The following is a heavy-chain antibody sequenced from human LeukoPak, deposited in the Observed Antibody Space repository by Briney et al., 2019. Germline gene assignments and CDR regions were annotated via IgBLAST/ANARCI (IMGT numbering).Heavy chain of an antibody. CDR1: GFTFSSYG. D-gene: IGHD6-19*01. CDR3: ARDLAVAGRASNWFDP. CDR2: ISYDGSNK. Sequence: GGSLRLSCAASGFTFSSYGMHWVRQAPGKGLEWVAAISYDGSNKYYADSVKGRFTISRDNSKNTLYLQMNSLRSEDTAVYYCARDLAVAGRASNWFDPWGQGTLVTVSS. V-gene: IGHV3-30*03. J-gene: IGHJ5*02.